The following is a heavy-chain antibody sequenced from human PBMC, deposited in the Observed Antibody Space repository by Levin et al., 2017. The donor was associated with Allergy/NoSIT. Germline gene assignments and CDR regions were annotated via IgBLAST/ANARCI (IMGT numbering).Heavy chain of an antibody. D-gene: IGHD5-18*01. Sequence: SVKVSCKASGGTFNSFAITWVRQVPGQGLECMGGIVPMFGMTTYAQKFQGRLTITADASTSTAYMELSGLRSEDTALYYCATINTAMVTDLVYWGQGTLVTVSS. CDR2: IVPMFGMT. V-gene: IGHV1-69*13. CDR3: ATINTAMVTDLVY. J-gene: IGHJ4*02. CDR1: GGTFNSFA.